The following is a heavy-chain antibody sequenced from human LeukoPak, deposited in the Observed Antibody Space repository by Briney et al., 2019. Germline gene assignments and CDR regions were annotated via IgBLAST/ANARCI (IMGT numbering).Heavy chain of an antibody. CDR3: AREYSSSSAKNAFDV. CDR1: GGFISSYY. J-gene: IGHJ3*01. Sequence: SETLSLTCTVSGGFISSYYWSLIRQPAGKGLEWIGRIYASGNTNYNPSLKSRVTMSLDTSKNQFSLRLTSVTAADTAVSYCAREYSSSSAKNAFDVWGQGTMVTVSS. V-gene: IGHV4-4*07. D-gene: IGHD6-6*01. CDR2: IYASGNT.